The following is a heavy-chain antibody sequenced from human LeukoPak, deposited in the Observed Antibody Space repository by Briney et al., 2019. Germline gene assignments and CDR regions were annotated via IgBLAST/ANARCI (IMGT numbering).Heavy chain of an antibody. CDR2: INPNSGGT. CDR1: GYTFTGYY. CDR3: ARVAFSGSYWGAFDY. D-gene: IGHD1-26*01. J-gene: IGHJ4*02. V-gene: IGHV1-2*02. Sequence: ASVKVSCKASGYTFTGYYMHWVRQAPGQGLEWMGWINPNSGGTNYAQKFQGRVTTTRDTSISTAYMELSRLRSDDTAVYYCARVAFSGSYWGAFDYWGQGTLVTVSS.